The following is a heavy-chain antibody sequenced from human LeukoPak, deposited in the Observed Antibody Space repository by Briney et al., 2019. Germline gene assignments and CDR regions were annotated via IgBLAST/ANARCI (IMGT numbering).Heavy chain of an antibody. CDR1: GYTFTGYY. Sequence: ASVKVSCTASGYTFTGYYMHWVRQAPGQGLEWMGRINPNSGGTNYAQKFQGRVTMTRDTSISTAYMELSRLRSDDTAVYYCARWGGTYRPEVYYYYYGMDVWGQGTTVTVSS. CDR2: INPNSGGT. V-gene: IGHV1-2*06. D-gene: IGHD4-11*01. CDR3: ARWGGTYRPEVYYYYYGMDV. J-gene: IGHJ6*02.